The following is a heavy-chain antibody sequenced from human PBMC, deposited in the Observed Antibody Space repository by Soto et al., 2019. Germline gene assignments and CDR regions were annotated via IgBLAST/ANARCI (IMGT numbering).Heavy chain of an antibody. J-gene: IGHJ3*02. Sequence: ASVKVSCKASGYTFTSYGISWVRQAPGQGLEWMGWISAYNGNTNYAQKLQGRVTMTTDTSTSTAYMELRSRRSDDTSVYFCARGGISGGFDAFDIWGQGTMVTVSS. D-gene: IGHD1-20*01. CDR1: GYTFTSYG. CDR3: ARGGISGGFDAFDI. CDR2: ISAYNGNT. V-gene: IGHV1-18*01.